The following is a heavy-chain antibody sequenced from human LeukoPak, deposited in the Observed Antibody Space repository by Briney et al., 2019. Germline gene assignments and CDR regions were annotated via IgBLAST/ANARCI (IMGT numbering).Heavy chain of an antibody. Sequence: GGSLRLSCAASGFTFSSYEMNWVRQAPGKGLEWVSYISSSGSTIYYADSVKGRFTISRDNAKNSLYLQMNSLRAEDTAVYYCARVGRYFDFQHWGQGTLVTVSS. D-gene: IGHD3-9*01. J-gene: IGHJ1*01. CDR1: GFTFSSYE. CDR3: ARVGRYFDFQH. V-gene: IGHV3-48*03. CDR2: ISSSGSTI.